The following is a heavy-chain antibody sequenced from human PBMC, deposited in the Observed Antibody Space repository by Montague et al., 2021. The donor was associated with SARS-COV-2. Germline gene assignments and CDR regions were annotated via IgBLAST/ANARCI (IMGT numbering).Heavy chain of an antibody. CDR1: GGSISSYY. CDR2: IYYSGST. D-gene: IGHD5-12*01. V-gene: IGHV4-59*01. Sequence: ETLSLTCTVSGGSISSYYWNWIRQSPGKGLEWIGYIYYSGSTKYNPSLKSRVTISVDTSKSQMSLRLNSVTAADTAVYYCAGDRGRFWHFDLWGRGTLVTVSS. CDR3: AGDRGRFWHFDL. J-gene: IGHJ2*01.